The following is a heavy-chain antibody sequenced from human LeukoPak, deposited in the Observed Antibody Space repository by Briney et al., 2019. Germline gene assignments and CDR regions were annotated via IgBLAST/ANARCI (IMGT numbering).Heavy chain of an antibody. J-gene: IGHJ4*02. CDR3: AKAQGWLVPPIFDY. Sequence: PGGSLRLSCAASGFSFSSYEMNWVRQAPGKGLEWVSYISASGTTIYYADSVKGRFTISRDNSKNTLYLQMNSLRAEDTAVYYCAKAQGWLVPPIFDYWGQGTLVTVSS. CDR1: GFSFSSYE. V-gene: IGHV3-48*03. CDR2: ISASGTTI. D-gene: IGHD6-19*01.